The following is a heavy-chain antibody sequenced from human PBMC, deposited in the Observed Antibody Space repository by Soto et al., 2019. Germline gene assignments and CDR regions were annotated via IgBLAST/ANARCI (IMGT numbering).Heavy chain of an antibody. CDR2: INSVGSST. CDR3: ARDRGPTSSFDY. V-gene: IGHV3-74*01. D-gene: IGHD3-16*01. CDR1: GFTFSTYW. J-gene: IGHJ4*02. Sequence: EVQLVESGGGLAQPGGSLRLSCAASGFTFSTYWTHWVRQSPGKGLVWVSRINSVGSSTFYADSVKGRFTISRDNAKNTMYLQMNRLRVEYTAVYYCARDRGPTSSFDYCGQGTLVTVSS.